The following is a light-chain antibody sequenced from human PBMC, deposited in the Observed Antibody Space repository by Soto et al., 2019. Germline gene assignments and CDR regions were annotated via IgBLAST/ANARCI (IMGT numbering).Light chain of an antibody. CDR2: GVS. CDR1: QRVSNTY. CDR3: QQYSSSPVT. Sequence: EIVLAQSPGTLSLSPGERATLSCRASQRVSNTYLAWYRQKPGQAPRLLIYGVSSRATGVPDRFSGSGSGTDFTLTISRLEPEDFAVYYCQQYSSSPVTFGGGTKVDIK. J-gene: IGKJ4*01. V-gene: IGKV3-20*01.